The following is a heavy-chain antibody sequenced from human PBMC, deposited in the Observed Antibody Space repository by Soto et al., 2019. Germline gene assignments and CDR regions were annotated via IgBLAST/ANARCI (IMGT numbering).Heavy chain of an antibody. D-gene: IGHD3-10*01. V-gene: IGHV4-39*01. CDR3: ARHVRGHLYGSGSTMR. CDR1: RGSISSTSYY. J-gene: IGHJ4*02. Sequence: QMQLQGSGPGLVRPSETLSLTCTVSRGSISSTSYYWGWIRQPPGMGLEWIGSIHYTGTTYYNPSLKSRLTISVDTSKNQFSLNLSSMTAADTAVYYCARHVRGHLYGSGSTMRWGQGTLVTVSS. CDR2: IHYTGTT.